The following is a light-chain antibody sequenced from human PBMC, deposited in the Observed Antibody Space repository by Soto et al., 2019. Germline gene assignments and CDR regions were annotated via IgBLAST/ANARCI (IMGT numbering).Light chain of an antibody. J-gene: IGKJ1*01. CDR2: GAS. V-gene: IGKV3-20*01. CDR3: QQYGSSQT. Sequence: EIVLTQSPDTLSLSPGERATLSCRTSQSVSSSYLAWYQQKPAQAPRLLIYGASSRATGTPDRFSGSGSGTDFTLTISRPEPEDFAVYYCQQYGSSQTFGQGTKVDIK. CDR1: QSVSSSY.